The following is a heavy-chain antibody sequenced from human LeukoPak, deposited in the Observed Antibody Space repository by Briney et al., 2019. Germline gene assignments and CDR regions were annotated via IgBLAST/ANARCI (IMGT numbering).Heavy chain of an antibody. CDR1: GGSFSGYY. CDR2: INHSGST. Sequence: SETLSLTCAVYGGSFSGYYWSWIRQPPGKGLEWIGEINHSGSTNYNPSLMSRVTISVDTSKNHFSLMLRSMTGADTAVYYCAGDRGFECYAFDIWGQGTMVTVSS. V-gene: IGHV4-34*01. CDR3: AGDRGFECYAFDI. D-gene: IGHD3-3*01. J-gene: IGHJ3*02.